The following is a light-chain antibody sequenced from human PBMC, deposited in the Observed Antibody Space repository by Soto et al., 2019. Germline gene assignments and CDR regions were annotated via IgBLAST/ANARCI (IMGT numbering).Light chain of an antibody. V-gene: IGKV3-11*01. CDR3: QQRNAWPRNT. CDR2: DIS. CDR1: QSVSSY. Sequence: EIVLTQFPATLSLSPGERATLSCRASQSVSSYLAWHQQKPGQAPRLLIYDISNRATGIPARFIGSGSGTDFTLTISSLEPEDSAVYYCQQRNAWPRNTFGQGTKLEI. J-gene: IGKJ2*01.